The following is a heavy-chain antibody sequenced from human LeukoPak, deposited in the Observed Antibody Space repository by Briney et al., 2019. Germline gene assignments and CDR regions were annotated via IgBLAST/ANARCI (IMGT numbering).Heavy chain of an antibody. CDR2: ISDSSGTT. V-gene: IGHV3-23*01. D-gene: IGHD1-26*01. CDR1: AFTFSTYA. Sequence: GGSLRLSCAASAFTFSTYAMSWVRQTPGKGLEWVSGISDSSGTTYYADSVKGRFTISRDNSKNTLYLQMNSLRAEDTALYYCAKHKGPGSFDYWGQGTLVTVSS. J-gene: IGHJ4*02. CDR3: AKHKGPGSFDY.